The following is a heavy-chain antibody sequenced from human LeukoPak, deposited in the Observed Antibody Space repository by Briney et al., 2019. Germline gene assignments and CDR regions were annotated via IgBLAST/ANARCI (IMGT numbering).Heavy chain of an antibody. Sequence: SETLSLTCAVYGGSFSGYYWSWIRQPPGKGLEWIGEINHSGSTNYNPSLKSRVTISVDTSKNQFSLKLSSVTAADTAVYYCARGPDYYDSSGYYGPSDYWGQGTLVTVS. CDR2: INHSGST. V-gene: IGHV4-34*01. CDR3: ARGPDYYDSSGYYGPSDY. CDR1: GGSFSGYY. D-gene: IGHD3-22*01. J-gene: IGHJ4*02.